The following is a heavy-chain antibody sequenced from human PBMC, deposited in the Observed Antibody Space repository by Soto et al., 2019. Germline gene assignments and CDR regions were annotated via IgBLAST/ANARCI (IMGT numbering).Heavy chain of an antibody. D-gene: IGHD3-22*01. V-gene: IGHV4-59*12. Sequence: SETLSLTCTVSGGSISSYYWSWIRQPPGKGLEWIGYIYYSGSTNYNPSLKSRVTISVDTSKNQFSLKLSSVTAADTAVYYCARGRRNYYDSSGYRRTYFDYWGQGTLVTVSS. J-gene: IGHJ4*02. CDR2: IYYSGST. CDR1: GGSISSYY. CDR3: ARGRRNYYDSSGYRRTYFDY.